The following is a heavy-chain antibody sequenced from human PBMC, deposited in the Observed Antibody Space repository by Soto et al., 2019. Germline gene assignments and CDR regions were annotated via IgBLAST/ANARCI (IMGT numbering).Heavy chain of an antibody. V-gene: IGHV1-2*02. CDR2: INPNSGGT. Sequence: AAVKVSCKACGYTFTGYYMHWGRQAPGQGLEWMGWINPNSGGTNYAQKFQGRVTMTRDTSISTAYMELSRLRSDDTAVYYCAIEVDYVAPGYYMHVWGQGPKVNV. CDR1: GYTFTGYY. J-gene: IGHJ6*02. CDR3: AIEVDYVAPGYYMHV. D-gene: IGHD1-26*01.